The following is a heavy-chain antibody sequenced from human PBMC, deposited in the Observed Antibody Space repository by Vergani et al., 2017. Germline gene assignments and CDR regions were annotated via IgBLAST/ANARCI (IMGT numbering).Heavy chain of an antibody. D-gene: IGHD3-3*01. CDR1: GGTFSSYA. CDR2: FDPEDGET. J-gene: IGHJ6*02. CDR3: ATSQGRFLEFYGMDV. Sequence: QVQLVQSGAEVKKPGSSVKVSCKASGGTFSSYAISWVRQAPGQGLEWMGGFDPEDGETIYAQKFQGRVTMTEDTSTDTAYMELSSLRSEDTAVYYCATSQGRFLEFYGMDVWGQGTTVTVSS. V-gene: IGHV1-24*01.